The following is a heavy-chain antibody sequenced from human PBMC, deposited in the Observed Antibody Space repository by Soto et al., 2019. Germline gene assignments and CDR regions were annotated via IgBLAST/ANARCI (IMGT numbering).Heavy chain of an antibody. CDR2: ISAYNGNT. J-gene: IGHJ6*02. CDR1: GYTFTSYG. CDR3: ARTPAAIFGVVIIDGYYYGMDV. D-gene: IGHD3-3*01. V-gene: IGHV1-18*04. Sequence: ASVKVSCKASGYTFTSYGISWVRQAPGQGLEWMGWISAYNGNTNYAQKRQGRVTMTTDTSTSTAYMELRSLRSDDTAVYYCARTPAAIFGVVIIDGYYYGMDVWGQGTTVTVSS.